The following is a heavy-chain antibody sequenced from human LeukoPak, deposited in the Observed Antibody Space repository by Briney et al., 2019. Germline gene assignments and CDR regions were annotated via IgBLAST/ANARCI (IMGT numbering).Heavy chain of an antibody. CDR1: GGSFSGYY. J-gene: IGHJ4*02. CDR3: ASVLPRDY. D-gene: IGHD2/OR15-2a*01. Sequence: SETMSLTCAVYGGSFSGYYWSWIRQPPGKGLEWIGEIKHSGSPNYNPSLKSRVTISVDTSKNQFSLKLSSVTAADTAVYYCASVLPRDYWGQGTLVTVSS. CDR2: IKHSGSP. V-gene: IGHV4-34*01.